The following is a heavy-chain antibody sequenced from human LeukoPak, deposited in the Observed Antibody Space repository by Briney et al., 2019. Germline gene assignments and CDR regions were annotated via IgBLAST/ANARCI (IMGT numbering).Heavy chain of an antibody. CDR3: ARDSSSPPNRDAFDI. D-gene: IGHD2-2*01. Sequence: ASVKVSCKASGYTFTSYAMHWVRQAPGQRLEWMGWINAGNGNTKYSQKFQGRVTITRDTSASTAYMELSRLRSDDTAVYYCARDSSSPPNRDAFDIWGQGTMVTVSS. J-gene: IGHJ3*02. V-gene: IGHV1-3*01. CDR2: INAGNGNT. CDR1: GYTFTSYA.